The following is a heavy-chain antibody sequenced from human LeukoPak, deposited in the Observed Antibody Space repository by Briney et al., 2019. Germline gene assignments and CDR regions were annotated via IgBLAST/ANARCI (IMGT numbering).Heavy chain of an antibody. CDR3: AREAAMVSFDY. Sequence: PSETLSLTCTVSGGSISSYYWSWIRQPPGKGLEWIGYIYCSGSTNYNPSLKSRVTISVDTSKNQFSLKLSSVTAADTAVYYCAREAAMVSFDYWGQGTLVTVSS. CDR1: GGSISSYY. CDR2: IYCSGST. V-gene: IGHV4-59*01. J-gene: IGHJ4*02. D-gene: IGHD5-18*01.